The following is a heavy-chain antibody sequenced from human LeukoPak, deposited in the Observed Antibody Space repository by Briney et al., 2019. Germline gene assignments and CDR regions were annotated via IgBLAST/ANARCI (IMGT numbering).Heavy chain of an antibody. CDR1: GFAFSTYA. Sequence: GGSLRLSCAASGFAFSTYAMTRVRQAPGKGLEWVSAISGNGGATYYADSVKGRFTISRDNSNNTLYLQMNSLRAEDTAIYYCAKDRGNFYGSGSYFPPGGDYWGQGTLVTVSS. V-gene: IGHV3-23*01. CDR3: AKDRGNFYGSGSYFPPGGDY. J-gene: IGHJ4*02. CDR2: ISGNGGAT. D-gene: IGHD3-10*01.